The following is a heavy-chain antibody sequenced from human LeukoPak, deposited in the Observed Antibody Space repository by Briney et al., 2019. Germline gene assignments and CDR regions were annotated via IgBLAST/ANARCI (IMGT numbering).Heavy chain of an antibody. D-gene: IGHD6-19*01. J-gene: IGHJ3*02. CDR1: GGSISSGSYY. CDR3: ARGDSGWTPEGAFDI. V-gene: IGHV4-61*01. Sequence: SETLSLTCTVSGGSISSGSYYWSWIRQPPGKGLEWIGYIYYSGSTNYNPSLKSRVTISVDTSKNQFSLKLSSVTAADTAVYYCARGDSGWTPEGAFDIWGQGTMVTVSS. CDR2: IYYSGST.